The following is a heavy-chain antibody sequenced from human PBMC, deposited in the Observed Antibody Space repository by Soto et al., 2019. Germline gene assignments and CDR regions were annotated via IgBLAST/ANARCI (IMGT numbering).Heavy chain of an antibody. CDR3: VRENEIEGATSPFEY. V-gene: IGHV3-21*02. CDR2: IDGSSNYI. D-gene: IGHD1-26*01. Sequence: VQLVEAGGGLVKPGGSLRVSCEASGFRFNSYSMNWVRQAPQKGLGGVSLIDGSSNYIYYADSVKGRLTITRNNASNSLYLKMDSMRVEDNAVYYYVRENEIEGATSPFEYWGQGTPVTVSS. J-gene: IGHJ4*02. CDR1: GFRFNSYS.